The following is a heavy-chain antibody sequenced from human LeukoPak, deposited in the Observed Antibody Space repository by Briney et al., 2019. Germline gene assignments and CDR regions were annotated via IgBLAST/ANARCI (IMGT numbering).Heavy chain of an antibody. Sequence: PGRSLRLSCAASGFTFSSYAMHWVRQAPGKGLEWVAVISYDGSNKYYADSVKGRFTISRDNSRNTLYLQMNGLRAEDTAVYYCARTALYGDYAPHFDYWGQGTLVTVSS. D-gene: IGHD4-17*01. CDR1: GFTFSSYA. J-gene: IGHJ4*02. V-gene: IGHV3-30*04. CDR3: ARTALYGDYAPHFDY. CDR2: ISYDGSNK.